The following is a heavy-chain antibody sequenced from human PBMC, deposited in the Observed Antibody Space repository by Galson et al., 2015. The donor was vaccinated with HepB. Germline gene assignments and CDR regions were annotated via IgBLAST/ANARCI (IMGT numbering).Heavy chain of an antibody. CDR3: AGGSGWLAKRYSYYGLDV. J-gene: IGHJ6*02. CDR2: ISYDGCNK. CDR1: GFTFSSYA. V-gene: IGHV3-30*04. Sequence: ALILSCATSGFTFSSYAIHWWRQAPDTGLEWVAVISYDGCNKYYADSVKGRFTISRDNSKNTLYLQMNSLRAEDTVVYYCAGGSGWLAKRYSYYGLDVWGQGTTVTVSS. D-gene: IGHD6-19*01.